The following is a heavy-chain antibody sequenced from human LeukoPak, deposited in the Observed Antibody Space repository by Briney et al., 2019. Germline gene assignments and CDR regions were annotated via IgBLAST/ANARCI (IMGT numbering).Heavy chain of an antibody. Sequence: SETLSLTCTVSGGSISSYYWSWIRQPPGKGLEWIGYIYYSGSTNYNPSLKSRVTISVDTSKNQFPLKLSSVTAADTAVYYCARTSEVTTDGGIDYWGQGTLVTVSS. V-gene: IGHV4-59*01. J-gene: IGHJ4*02. D-gene: IGHD4-17*01. CDR1: GGSISSYY. CDR2: IYYSGST. CDR3: ARTSEVTTDGGIDY.